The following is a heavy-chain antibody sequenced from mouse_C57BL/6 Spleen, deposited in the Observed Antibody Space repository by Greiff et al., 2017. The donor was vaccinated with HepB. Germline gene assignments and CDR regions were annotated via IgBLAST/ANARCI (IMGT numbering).Heavy chain of an antibody. D-gene: IGHD2-3*01. Sequence: EVKLVESGAGLVKPGGSLKLSCAASGFTFSSYAMSWVRQTPEKRLEWVAYISSGGDYIYYADTVKGRFTISRDNARNTLYLQMSSLKSEDTAMYYCTGDGYSVSAYWGQGTLVTVSA. CDR1: GFTFSSYA. CDR3: TGDGYSVSAY. V-gene: IGHV5-9-1*02. J-gene: IGHJ3*01. CDR2: ISSGGDYI.